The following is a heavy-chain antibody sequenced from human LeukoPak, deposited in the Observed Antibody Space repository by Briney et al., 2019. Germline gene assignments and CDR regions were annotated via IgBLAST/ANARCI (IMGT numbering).Heavy chain of an antibody. D-gene: IGHD3-16*01. V-gene: IGHV3-7*01. J-gene: IGHJ6*03. Sequence: SGGSLRLSCAASGFTFRTYWMSWVRQAPGKGLEWVANIKVDGSEKYYVDSVKGRITISRDNAKSSLYLQINSLRAEDTAVYYCARGVWELTWGLDYYYYMDVWGKGTTVTVSS. CDR2: IKVDGSEK. CDR3: ARGVWELTWGLDYYYYMDV. CDR1: GFTFRTYW.